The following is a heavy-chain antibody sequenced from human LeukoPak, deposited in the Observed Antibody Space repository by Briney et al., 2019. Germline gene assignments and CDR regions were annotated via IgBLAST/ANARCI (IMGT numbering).Heavy chain of an antibody. V-gene: IGHV4-39*01. J-gene: IGHJ4*02. CDR2: IYYDGST. D-gene: IGHD5-24*01. CDR1: GGSISDSSYY. Sequence: SSETLSLTCTVSGGSISDSSYYWGWIRQPPGKGLEWIGTIYYDGSTYYNQCLMRRVAISPDTSKTHFSLRLSSVTAADTSVYYCATHTPGGTLRDRYDRSFDFWGQGTLVTVSS. CDR3: ATHTPGGTLRDRYDRSFDF.